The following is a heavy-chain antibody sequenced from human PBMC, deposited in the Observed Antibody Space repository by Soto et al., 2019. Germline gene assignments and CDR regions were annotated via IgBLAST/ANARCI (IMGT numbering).Heavy chain of an antibody. CDR3: ARDRYGDQLTPHFDY. Sequence: ASVKVSCKASGYTFTSYAMHWVRQAPGQRLEWMGWINAGNGNTKYSQKFQGRVTITRDTSASTAYMELSSLRSEDTAVYYCARDRYGDQLTPHFDYWGQGTLVTVSS. D-gene: IGHD4-17*01. V-gene: IGHV1-3*01. CDR1: GYTFTSYA. CDR2: INAGNGNT. J-gene: IGHJ4*02.